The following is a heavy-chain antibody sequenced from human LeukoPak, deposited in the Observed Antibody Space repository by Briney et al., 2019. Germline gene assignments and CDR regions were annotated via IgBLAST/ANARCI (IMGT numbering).Heavy chain of an antibody. V-gene: IGHV4-38-2*01. CDR1: GYSITSGYY. J-gene: IGHJ4*02. CDR2: IYHSGST. D-gene: IGHD4-11*01. Sequence: PSETLSLTCAVSGYSITSGYYWGWIRQPPGKGLEWIGSIYHSGSTYYNPSLKSRLTISVDTSKNQFSLRLSSVTAADTAVYYCVGYNNYGYYFDYWGQGTLVTVSS. CDR3: VGYNNYGYYFDY.